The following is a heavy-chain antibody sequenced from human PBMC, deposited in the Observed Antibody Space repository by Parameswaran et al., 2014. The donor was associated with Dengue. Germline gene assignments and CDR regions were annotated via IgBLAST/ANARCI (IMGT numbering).Heavy chain of an antibody. D-gene: IGHD1-1*01. J-gene: IGHJ6*02. Sequence: WVRQAPGQGLEWMGWISAYNGNTNYAQKLQGRVTMTTDTSTSTAYMELRSLRSDDTAVYYCARDNGDWNDWTYSLYSYGMDVWGQGTTVTVSS. V-gene: IGHV1-18*01. CDR2: ISAYNGNT. CDR3: ARDNGDWNDWTYSLYSYGMDV.